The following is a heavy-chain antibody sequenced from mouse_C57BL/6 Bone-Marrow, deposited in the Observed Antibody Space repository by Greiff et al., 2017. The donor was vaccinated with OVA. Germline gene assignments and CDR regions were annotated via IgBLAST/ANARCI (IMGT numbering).Heavy chain of an antibody. J-gene: IGHJ1*03. V-gene: IGHV5-6*01. CDR1: GFTFSSYG. Sequence: EVKLVESGGDLVKPGGSLKLSCAASGFTFSSYGMSWVRQTPDKRLEWVATISSGGSYTYYPDSVKGRFTISRDNAKNTLYLQMSSLKSGDTAMYYCARHPFWYFDVWGTGTTVTVSS. CDR3: ARHPFWYFDV. CDR2: ISSGGSYT.